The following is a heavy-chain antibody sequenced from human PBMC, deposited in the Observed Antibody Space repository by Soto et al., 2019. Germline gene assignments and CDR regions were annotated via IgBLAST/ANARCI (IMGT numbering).Heavy chain of an antibody. D-gene: IGHD2-2*01. CDR3: AKGKRSKVPTNMDV. J-gene: IGHJ6*01. CDR2: ISDDGYNK. V-gene: IGHV3-30*18. CDR1: VFTFSSYG. Sequence: PGGSLRVSCAFSVFTFSSYGMHWVRQAPGKGLEWVAVISDDGYNKYYADSVKGRFTISRDNSKNTLYLQMNSLRAEDTAVYYCAKGKRSKVPTNMDVWGQGTPVTVSS.